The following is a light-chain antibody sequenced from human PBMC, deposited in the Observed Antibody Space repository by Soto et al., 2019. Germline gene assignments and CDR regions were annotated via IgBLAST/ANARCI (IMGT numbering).Light chain of an antibody. J-gene: IGLJ1*01. CDR2: EGT. CDR3: CSYASTGTYV. CDR1: SSDVGNYNH. V-gene: IGLV2-23*01. Sequence: QSALTQPASVSGSPGQSIAISCTGTSSDVGNYNHVSWYQQHSGKAPKLMIYEGTKRPSGVSDRFSGSKSGNTASLTISGLQAEDEADYYCCSYASTGTYVFGTGTKVTVL.